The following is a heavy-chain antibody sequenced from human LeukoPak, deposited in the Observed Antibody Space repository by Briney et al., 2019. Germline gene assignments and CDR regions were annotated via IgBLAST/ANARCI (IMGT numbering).Heavy chain of an antibody. D-gene: IGHD5-18*01. CDR1: GFTFSSYE. CDR2: ISSSGSNI. J-gene: IGHJ4*02. V-gene: IGHV3-48*03. Sequence: GGPLRLSCAASGFTFSSYEMNWVRQAPGKGLEGVSYISSSGSNIYYADSVKGRFTISRDNAKNSLYQQMNSLRAEDTAVYYCARDDSYGLDYWGQGTLVTVSS. CDR3: ARDDSYGLDY.